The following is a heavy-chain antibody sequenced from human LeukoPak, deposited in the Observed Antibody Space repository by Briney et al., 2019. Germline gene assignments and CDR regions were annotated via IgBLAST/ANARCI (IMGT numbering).Heavy chain of an antibody. CDR1: GFTVSSNY. V-gene: IGHV3-53*04. CDR2: IYSGGST. CDR3: ARDGITKATDY. Sequence: GGSLRLSCAASGFTVSSNYMSWVRQAPGKGLEWVSVIYSGGSTYYADSVKGRFTISRHNPKNTLYLQMNSLRAEDTAVYYCARDGITKATDYWGQGTLVTVSS. J-gene: IGHJ4*02. D-gene: IGHD3-10*01.